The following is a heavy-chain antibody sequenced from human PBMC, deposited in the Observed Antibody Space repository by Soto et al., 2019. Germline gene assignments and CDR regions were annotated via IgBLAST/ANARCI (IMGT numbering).Heavy chain of an antibody. Sequence: PGESLKISCKGSGYSFTSYWIGWVRQMPGKGLEWMGIIYPGDSDTRYSPSFQGQVTISADKSISTAYLQWSSLKASDTAMYYCSGQGVVTTFGSYYSMDVWGKGTRVTVSS. V-gene: IGHV5-51*01. CDR2: IYPGDSDT. CDR1: GYSFTSYW. D-gene: IGHD4-4*01. J-gene: IGHJ6*03. CDR3: SGQGVVTTFGSYYSMDV.